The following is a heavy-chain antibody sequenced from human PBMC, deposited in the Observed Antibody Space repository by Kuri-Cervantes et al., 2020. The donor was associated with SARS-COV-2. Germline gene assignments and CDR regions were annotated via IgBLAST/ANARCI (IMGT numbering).Heavy chain of an antibody. CDR1: GGSISSYY. Sequence: GSLRLSCNVVGGSISSYYWSWIRQPPGKGLEWIGEINHSGGTNYNPSLKSRVTVSVDTSKNQFSLKLSSVTAADTAVYYCARAGVWGSYRYSRFDYWGQGTLVTVSS. J-gene: IGHJ4*02. V-gene: IGHV4-34*01. CDR3: ARAGVWGSYRYSRFDY. D-gene: IGHD3-16*02. CDR2: INHSGGT.